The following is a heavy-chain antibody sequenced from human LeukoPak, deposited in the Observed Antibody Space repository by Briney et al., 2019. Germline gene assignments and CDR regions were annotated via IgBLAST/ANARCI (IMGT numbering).Heavy chain of an antibody. Sequence: GGSLRLSCAASGFMFSSYAMHWVRQAPGKGLEWVAVISYDRSNKYYADSVKGRFTISRDNSKNTLYLQMNSLRVEDTAVYYCARGPYGRQNWFDPWGQGTLVTVSS. CDR3: ARGPYGRQNWFDP. D-gene: IGHD4-17*01. CDR2: ISYDRSNK. J-gene: IGHJ5*02. CDR1: GFMFSSYA. V-gene: IGHV3-30-3*01.